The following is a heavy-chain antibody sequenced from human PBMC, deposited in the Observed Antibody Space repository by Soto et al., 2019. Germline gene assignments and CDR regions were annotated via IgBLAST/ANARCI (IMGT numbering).Heavy chain of an antibody. CDR2: IWYDGSNK. Sequence: QVQLVESGGGVVQPGRSLRLSCAASGFTFNSYAMHWVRQAPGKGLEWVAVIWYDGSNKYYADSVKGRFTVSRDNSKNTLYLQMNSLRAEDTAVYYCARDWRSSSPSAFDYWGKGTLVTVSS. CDR1: GFTFNSYA. CDR3: ARDWRSSSPSAFDY. J-gene: IGHJ4*02. V-gene: IGHV3-33*01. D-gene: IGHD6-6*01.